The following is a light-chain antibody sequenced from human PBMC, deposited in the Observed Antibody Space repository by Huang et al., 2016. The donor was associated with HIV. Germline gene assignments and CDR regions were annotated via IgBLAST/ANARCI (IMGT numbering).Light chain of an antibody. Sequence: EIVFTQSPDTLSLSPGERGSLSCRASQNVTNDYVAWYQQKSGQAPRPLIYGSSGRATGVPVRFGGSGSGAEFILTIDRLEPEDVGSYYCQQYSASPWTFGPGTKLEVK. CDR1: QNVTNDY. J-gene: IGKJ1*01. V-gene: IGKV3-20*01. CDR2: GSS. CDR3: QQYSASPWT.